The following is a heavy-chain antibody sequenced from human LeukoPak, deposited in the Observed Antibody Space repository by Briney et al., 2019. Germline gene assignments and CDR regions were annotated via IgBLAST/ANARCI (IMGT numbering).Heavy chain of an antibody. V-gene: IGHV4-34*01. D-gene: IGHD5-24*01. Sequence: PSETLSLTCAVYGGSFSGYYWSWIRQPPGKGLEWIGEINHSGSTNYNPSLKSRVTISVDTSKNQFSLKLSSVTAADTAVYYCASGSLGWLQLYCWGQGTLVTVSS. CDR3: ASGSLGWLQLYC. CDR2: INHSGST. CDR1: GGSFSGYY. J-gene: IGHJ4*02.